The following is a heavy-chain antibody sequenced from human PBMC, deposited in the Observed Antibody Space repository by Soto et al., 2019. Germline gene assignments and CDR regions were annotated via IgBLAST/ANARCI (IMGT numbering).Heavy chain of an antibody. J-gene: IGHJ4*02. V-gene: IGHV1-2*02. Sequence: QVVLVQSGTEVKKPGASVKVSCKSFGYPFSAFYIHWVRQAPGQGLEWLGWINPNSGGTKYAQMFQGRVTMTRDTSTNTTYLEVTSLRSDDSAMYFCARAPPPRVVAADFAYWGQGTLLIVSS. CDR2: INPNSGGT. D-gene: IGHD2-15*01. CDR1: GYPFSAFY. CDR3: ARAPPPRVVAADFAY.